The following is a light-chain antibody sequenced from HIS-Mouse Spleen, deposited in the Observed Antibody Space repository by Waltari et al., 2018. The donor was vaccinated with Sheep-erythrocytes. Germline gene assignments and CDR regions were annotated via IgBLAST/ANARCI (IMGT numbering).Light chain of an antibody. CDR1: QSVSSY. J-gene: IGKJ2*01. CDR2: DAS. CDR3: QQRSNWYT. Sequence: EIVLSPSPSTPSSSPGHSATLSYRASQSVSSYLAWYQQKPGQAPRPLIYDASNRATGIPARFSGSGSGTDFTLTISSLEPEDFAVYYCQQRSNWYTFGQGTKLEIK. V-gene: IGKV3-11*01.